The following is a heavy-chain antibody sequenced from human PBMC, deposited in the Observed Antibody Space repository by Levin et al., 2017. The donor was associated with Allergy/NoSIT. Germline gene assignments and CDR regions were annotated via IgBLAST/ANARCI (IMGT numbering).Heavy chain of an antibody. Sequence: LSLTCAASGFTFSSYAMHWVRQAPGKGLEWVAVISYDGSNKYYADSVKGRFTISRDNSKNTLYLQMNSLRAEDTAVYYCARDGREYSSAWFPAWGQGTLVTVSS. J-gene: IGHJ5*02. CDR2: ISYDGSNK. D-gene: IGHD6-19*01. CDR3: ARDGREYSSAWFPA. V-gene: IGHV3-30-3*01. CDR1: GFTFSSYA.